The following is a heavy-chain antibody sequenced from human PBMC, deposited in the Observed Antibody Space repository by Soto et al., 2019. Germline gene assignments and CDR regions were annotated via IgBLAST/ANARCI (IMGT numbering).Heavy chain of an antibody. V-gene: IGHV1-18*01. CDR3: ARDLRFLDPHDAFDI. CDR2: ISAYNGNT. CDR1: GYTFTSYG. Sequence: GASVKVSCKASGYTFTSYGISWVRQAPGQGLEWMGWISAYNGNTNYAQKLQGRVTMTTDTSTSTAYMELRSLRSDDTAVYYCARDLRFLDPHDAFDIWGQGTMVTVSS. D-gene: IGHD3-3*01. J-gene: IGHJ3*02.